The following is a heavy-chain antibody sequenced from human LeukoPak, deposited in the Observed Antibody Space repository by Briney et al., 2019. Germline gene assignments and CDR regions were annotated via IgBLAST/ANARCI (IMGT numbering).Heavy chain of an antibody. CDR2: ISYDERDV. Sequence: GGSLRLSCAASGFTFRTSALYWVRQAPGKGLEWVAAISYDERDVYYADSVKGRFAISRDNSKDILYLQMNGLRLEGTAIYYCASLKEWLLLGGFDYWGQGAPVTVSS. V-gene: IGHV3-30*03. D-gene: IGHD3-22*01. CDR3: ASLKEWLLLGGFDY. J-gene: IGHJ4*02. CDR1: GFTFRTSA.